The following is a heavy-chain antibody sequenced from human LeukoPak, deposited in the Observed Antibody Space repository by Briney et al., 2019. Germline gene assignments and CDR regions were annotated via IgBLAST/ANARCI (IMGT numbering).Heavy chain of an antibody. Sequence: SETLSLTCAVYGGSFSGYYWSWIRQPPGKGLEWIGEINHSGSTNYNPSLKSRVTISVDTSKNQFSLKLSSVTAADTAVYYCARGRRGYSYGYSPPFDYWGQGTLVTVSS. CDR3: ARGRRGYSYGYSPPFDY. CDR2: INHSGST. D-gene: IGHD5-18*01. V-gene: IGHV4-34*01. CDR1: GGSFSGYY. J-gene: IGHJ4*02.